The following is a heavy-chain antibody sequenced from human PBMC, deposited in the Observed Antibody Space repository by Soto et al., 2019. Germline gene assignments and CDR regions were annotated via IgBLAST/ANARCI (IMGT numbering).Heavy chain of an antibody. Sequence: QVQLVESGGGVVQPGRSLRLSCAASGFTFSSYGMHWVRQAPGKGLEWVAVIWYDGSNKYYADSVKGRFTISRDNSKNTLYLQMNSLRAEDTAVYYCARDPLWFGELSLLDYWGQGTLVTVSS. CDR3: ARDPLWFGELSLLDY. D-gene: IGHD3-10*01. CDR1: GFTFSSYG. J-gene: IGHJ4*02. V-gene: IGHV3-33*01. CDR2: IWYDGSNK.